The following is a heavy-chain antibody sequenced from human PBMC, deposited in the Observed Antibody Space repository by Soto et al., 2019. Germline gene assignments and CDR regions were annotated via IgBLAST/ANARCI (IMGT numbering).Heavy chain of an antibody. CDR1: GFTFSSYW. J-gene: IGHJ4*02. D-gene: IGHD2-8*02. CDR3: ATDTYCPATCYRGHGN. Sequence: EVQLVESGGDLVQPGVSLRLSCAASGFTFSSYWMAWVRQSSGKGLEWVASMNQHGSDIQYVDSVRGRFTISRDNTRNLLYLQMNNLRVEDTAIYFCATDTYCPATCYRGHGNWGQGTLVTVSS. V-gene: IGHV3-7*03. CDR2: MNQHGSDI.